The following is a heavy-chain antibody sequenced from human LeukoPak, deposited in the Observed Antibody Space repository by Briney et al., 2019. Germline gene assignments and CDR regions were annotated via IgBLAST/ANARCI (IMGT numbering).Heavy chain of an antibody. CDR2: ISRSGRTI. J-gene: IGHJ4*02. Sequence: GGSLRLSCVASGFTFSDYYMSWIRQAPGKGLEWVSYISRSGRTIYYADSVKGRFTISRDNAKDSLYLQMNSLRAEDTAVYYCARPLTMVRGVTSYWGQGTLVTVSS. V-gene: IGHV3-11*04. CDR1: GFTFSDYY. CDR3: ARPLTMVRGVTSY. D-gene: IGHD3-10*01.